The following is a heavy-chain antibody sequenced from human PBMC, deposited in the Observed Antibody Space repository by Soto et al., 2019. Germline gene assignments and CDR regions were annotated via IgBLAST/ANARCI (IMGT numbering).Heavy chain of an antibody. J-gene: IGHJ4*02. Sequence: PGGSLRLSCAASGFTFSSYAMSWVRQAPGKGLEWVSAISGSGGSTYYADSVKGRFTISRDNSKNTLYLQMNSLRAEDTAVYYCAKDNWYCSGGSCYGGLDYWGQGTLVTVSS. V-gene: IGHV3-23*01. CDR1: GFTFSSYA. CDR2: ISGSGGST. D-gene: IGHD2-15*01. CDR3: AKDNWYCSGGSCYGGLDY.